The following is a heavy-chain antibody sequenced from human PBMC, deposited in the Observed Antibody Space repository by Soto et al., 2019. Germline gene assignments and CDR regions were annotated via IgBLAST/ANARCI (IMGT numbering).Heavy chain of an antibody. CDR2: ISGSGIST. V-gene: IGHV3-23*01. D-gene: IGHD3-16*01. J-gene: IGHJ4*02. CDR1: GFTFGSYA. CDR3: AKSAGRNAYYPNHY. Sequence: GGSLRLSCAASGFTFGSYAMTWVRQAPGKGLEWVSSISGSGISTYYADSVKGRFTISRDNSKNTLYLQMNSLRAEDAAVYYCAKSAGRNAYYPNHYSGQATLVTVSS.